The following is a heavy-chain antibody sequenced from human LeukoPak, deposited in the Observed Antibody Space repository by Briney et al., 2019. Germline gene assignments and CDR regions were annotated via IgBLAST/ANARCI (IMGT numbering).Heavy chain of an antibody. D-gene: IGHD2-21*02. Sequence: GGSLRLCCAASGFTFSSYWMSWVRQAPGKGLEWVANIHQDGNEKYYVDSVKGQFTISRDNAKNSLYLQMNSLRVEDTAVYYCARGDDFSGDYWGQGTLVTVSS. CDR1: GFTFSSYW. CDR3: ARGDDFSGDY. J-gene: IGHJ4*02. CDR2: IHQDGNEK. V-gene: IGHV3-7*04.